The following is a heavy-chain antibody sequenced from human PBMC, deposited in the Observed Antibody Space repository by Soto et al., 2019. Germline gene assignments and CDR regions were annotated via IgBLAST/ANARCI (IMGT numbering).Heavy chain of an antibody. D-gene: IGHD1-26*01. J-gene: IGHJ4*02. CDR2: IYYSGST. V-gene: IGHV4-59*08. CDR1: GGSVSSYY. Sequence: PSETLSLTCTVSGGSVSSYYWSWIRQSPGKGLEWIGYIYYSGSTKYKPSLKSRVTISVDTSKNQFSLKVSSATAADTAVYYCASHSNRTYCLYYFDNSGLGALVTVPS. CDR3: ASHSNRTYCLYYFDN.